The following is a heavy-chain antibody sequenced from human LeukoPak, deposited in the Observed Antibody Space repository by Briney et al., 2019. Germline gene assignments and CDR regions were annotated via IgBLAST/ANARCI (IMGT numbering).Heavy chain of an antibody. CDR2: IKQDGSEK. J-gene: IGHJ4*02. CDR1: GFTFSSYW. CDR3: AKGSSSWYSNTDIDH. V-gene: IGHV3-7*03. D-gene: IGHD6-13*01. Sequence: GGSLRLSCAASGFTFSSYWMSWVRQAPGKGLEWVANIKQDGSEKYYVDSVKGRFTISRDNAKNSLYLQMNSLRAEDTALYYCAKGSSSWYSNTDIDHWGQGTLVTVSS.